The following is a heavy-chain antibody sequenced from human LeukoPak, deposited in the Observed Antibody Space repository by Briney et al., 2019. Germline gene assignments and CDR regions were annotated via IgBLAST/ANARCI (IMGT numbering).Heavy chain of an antibody. CDR1: GYTFTTYA. CDR3: GRDPKLGIRGYTYGYIDF. V-gene: IGHV7-4-1*02. J-gene: IGHJ4*02. CDR2: INTNTGNP. D-gene: IGHD5-18*01. Sequence: ASVNVSCKPSGYTFTTYAISWVRQAPGQGLEWMGWINTNTGNPTYAQGFFTGRYVFSLDTSVNTAYLQITGLKADDTAVYYCGRDPKLGIRGYTYGYIDFWGQGTLVTVAS.